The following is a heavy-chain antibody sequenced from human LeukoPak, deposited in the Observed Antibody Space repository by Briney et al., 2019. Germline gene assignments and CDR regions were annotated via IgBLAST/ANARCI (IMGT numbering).Heavy chain of an antibody. J-gene: IGHJ4*02. V-gene: IGHV4-59*01. Sequence: SETPSLTCTVSGGSISSYYWSWIRQPPGKGLEWIAYISYSGSADYNPSLMSRVTISVDTSKNQFSLKLSSVTAAATAVYYCARATGYYFDYCGQGTLVTVSS. CDR1: GGSISSYY. D-gene: IGHD1-14*01. CDR2: ISYSGSA. CDR3: ARATGYYFDY.